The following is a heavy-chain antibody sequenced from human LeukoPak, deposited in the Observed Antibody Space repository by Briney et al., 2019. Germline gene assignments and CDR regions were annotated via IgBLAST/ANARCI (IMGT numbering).Heavy chain of an antibody. V-gene: IGHV3-9*01. J-gene: IGHJ4*02. CDR3: AKEGAVAGDFDY. CDR1: GFTFDDYA. D-gene: IGHD6-19*01. Sequence: GRSLRLSCAASGFTFDDYAMHWVRQAPGKGLEWVSGISWNSGSVGYADSVKGRFTISRDNAKNSLYLQMNSLRAEDTALYYCAKEGAVAGDFDYWGQGTLVTVSS. CDR2: ISWNSGSV.